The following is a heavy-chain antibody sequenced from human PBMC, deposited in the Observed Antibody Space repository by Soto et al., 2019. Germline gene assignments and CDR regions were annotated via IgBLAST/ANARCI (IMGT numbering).Heavy chain of an antibody. CDR3: ARDQLLYGYRTVDY. D-gene: IGHD2-2*02. J-gene: IGHJ4*02. CDR1: GFTFSSYS. Sequence: GGSLRLSCAASGFTFSSYSMNWVRQAPGKGLEWVSYISSSSSTIYYADSVKGRFTISRDNAKNSLYLQMNSLRAEDTAVYYCARDQLLYGYRTVDYWGQGTLVTVSS. CDR2: ISSSSSTI. V-gene: IGHV3-48*01.